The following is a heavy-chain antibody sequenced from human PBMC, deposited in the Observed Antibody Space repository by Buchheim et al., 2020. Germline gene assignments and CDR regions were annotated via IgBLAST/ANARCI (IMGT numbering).Heavy chain of an antibody. J-gene: IGHJ6*03. Sequence: QVQLVQSGAEVKKPGASVKVSCKASGYTFTSYDINWVRQATGQGLEWMGWMNPNSGNTGYAQKFQGRVTMTRNTSIRTAYMELSSLRSEETAVYYCARGRRVGATYPGTRDYYYYMDVWGKGTT. CDR3: ARGRRVGATYPGTRDYYYYMDV. D-gene: IGHD1-26*01. CDR2: MNPNSGNT. CDR1: GYTFTSYD. V-gene: IGHV1-8*01.